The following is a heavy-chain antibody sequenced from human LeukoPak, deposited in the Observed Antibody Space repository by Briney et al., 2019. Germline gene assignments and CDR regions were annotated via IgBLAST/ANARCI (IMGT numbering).Heavy chain of an antibody. J-gene: IGHJ5*02. Sequence: GASVKVSCKAPGGTFSSYAICWVRQAPGQGLEWMGRIIPIFGTANYAQKFQGRVTSTPDESTSTAYMELSSLRSEDTAVYYCARQVYGDYGPSWFDPWGQGTLVTVSS. CDR1: GGTFSSYA. D-gene: IGHD4-17*01. CDR2: IIPIFGTA. CDR3: ARQVYGDYGPSWFDP. V-gene: IGHV1-69*13.